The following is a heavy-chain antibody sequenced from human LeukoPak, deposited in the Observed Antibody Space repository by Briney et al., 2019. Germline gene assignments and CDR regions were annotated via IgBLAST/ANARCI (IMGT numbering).Heavy chain of an antibody. CDR3: ARSEAYIAAPEND. D-gene: IGHD6-13*01. CDR2: VIPIFGTA. Sequence: SVKVSCKASGGTFSSYAISWVRQAPGQGLEWMGGVIPIFGTANYAQKFQGRATTTADESTSTAYMELSSLRSEDTAVYYCARSEAYIAAPENDWGQGTLVTVSS. J-gene: IGHJ4*02. CDR1: GGTFSSYA. V-gene: IGHV1-69*13.